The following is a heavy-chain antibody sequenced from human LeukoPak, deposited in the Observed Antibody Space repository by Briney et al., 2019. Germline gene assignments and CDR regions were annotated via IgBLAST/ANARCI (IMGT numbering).Heavy chain of an antibody. V-gene: IGHV1-69*01. J-gene: IGHJ4*02. CDR2: IIPIFGTA. CDR3: AREAYGDSSPAFDY. D-gene: IGHD4-17*01. Sequence: SVKVSCKASGGTFSSYAISWVRQAPGQGLEWMGGIIPIFGTANYAQKFQGRVTITADESTSTAYMELSSLRSEDTAAYYCAREAYGDSSPAFDYWGQGTLVTVSS. CDR1: GGTFSSYA.